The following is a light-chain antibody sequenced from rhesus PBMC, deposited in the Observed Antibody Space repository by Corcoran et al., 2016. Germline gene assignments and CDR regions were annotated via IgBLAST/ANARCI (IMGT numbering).Light chain of an antibody. CDR1: QGISKD. CDR3: QQHTSYPLT. V-gene: IGKV1-33*02. Sequence: DIQMTQSPSSLSASVGDTVTITCQASQGISKDLAWYQQKPGKAPNLLIYDASTLQSGVPSRFSGSGSGTEFTHTISGLQTEDFATYFCQQHTSYPLTFGGGTKVELK. J-gene: IGKJ4*01. CDR2: DAS.